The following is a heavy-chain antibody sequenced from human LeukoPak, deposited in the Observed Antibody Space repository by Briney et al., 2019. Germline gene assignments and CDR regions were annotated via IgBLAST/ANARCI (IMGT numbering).Heavy chain of an antibody. CDR3: GRPLQRGSWTQRALDY. CDR2: MNPNSGNA. D-gene: IGHD3-10*01. CDR1: GYTFTSYD. J-gene: IGHJ4*02. Sequence: ASVKVSCKASGYTFTSYDISWVRQATGHGLEWMGWMNPNSGNAGYAQRFQGRVTMTRNNSISTAYMELTSLRSEDTAVYYCGRPLQRGSWTQRALDYWGQGTLVTVSS. V-gene: IGHV1-8*01.